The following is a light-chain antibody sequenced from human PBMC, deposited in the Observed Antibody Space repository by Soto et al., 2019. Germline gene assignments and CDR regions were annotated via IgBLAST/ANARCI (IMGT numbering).Light chain of an antibody. CDR2: LNSDGSH. Sequence: QPLLTQSPSASASLGASVKLTCTLSSGHSSYAIAWHQQQPEKGPRYLMKLNSDGSHSKGDGIPERFSGSSSGAERYLTISSLQSEDEADYYCQTWGTGTPVFGTGTKVTVL. CDR3: QTWGTGTPV. V-gene: IGLV4-69*01. CDR1: SGHSSYA. J-gene: IGLJ1*01.